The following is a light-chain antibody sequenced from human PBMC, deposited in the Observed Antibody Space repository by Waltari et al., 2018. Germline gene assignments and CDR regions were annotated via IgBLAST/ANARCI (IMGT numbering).Light chain of an antibody. Sequence: EIVLTQSPGTLSLSPGARATLSCRASQSINSSYLAWYQQKPGQAPRLLIYGASSRATGIPDRFSGSGSGTDFTLIISRLEPEDFAVYYCQHYGSASMYTFGQGTKLEIK. CDR1: QSINSSY. CDR2: GAS. J-gene: IGKJ2*01. CDR3: QHYGSASMYT. V-gene: IGKV3-20*01.